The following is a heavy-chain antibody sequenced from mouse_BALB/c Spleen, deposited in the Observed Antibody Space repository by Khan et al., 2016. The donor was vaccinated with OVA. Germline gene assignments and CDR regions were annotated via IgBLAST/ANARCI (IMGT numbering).Heavy chain of an antibody. Sequence: EVQLVESGAELGRPGSSVKLSCKTSGSTFTSYGIKWVKQRPGQGLEWIGYIYPGNGYTEYTERFQGKAILTSDTSSSTAYMQLRSLTSEDSAMYFCTTAYYRYYFDYWGQGTILTVSS. D-gene: IGHD2-14*01. CDR3: TTAYYRYYFDY. V-gene: IGHV1S134*01. J-gene: IGHJ2*01. CDR2: IYPGNGYT. CDR1: GSTFTSYG.